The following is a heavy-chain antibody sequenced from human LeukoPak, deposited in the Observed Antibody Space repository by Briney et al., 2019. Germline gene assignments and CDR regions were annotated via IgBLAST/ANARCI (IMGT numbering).Heavy chain of an antibody. D-gene: IGHD4-17*01. V-gene: IGHV4-39*01. CDR1: GGSFSGYY. CDR3: ARQDYGDYEGAFDI. Sequence: SETLSLTCAVYGGSFSGYYWGWIRQPPGKGLEWIGSIYYSGSTYYNPSLKSRVTISVDTSKNQFSLKLSSVTAADTAVYYCARQDYGDYEGAFDIWGQGTMVTVSS. J-gene: IGHJ3*02. CDR2: IYYSGST.